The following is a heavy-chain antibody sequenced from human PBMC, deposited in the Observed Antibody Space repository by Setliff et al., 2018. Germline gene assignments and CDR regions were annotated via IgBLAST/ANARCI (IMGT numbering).Heavy chain of an antibody. CDR2: IYYSGST. D-gene: IGHD2-21*01. Sequence: SETLSLTCSVSGASISSDGYYWSWIRQYPGKGLEWIGYIYYSGSTYYNPSLKSRVTISVDTSKNQFSLKLTSVTAADTAVYYCARGLEGEDYFYYMDVWGKGNTVTVSS. CDR1: GASISSDGYY. V-gene: IGHV4-31*03. CDR3: ARGLEGEDYFYYMDV. J-gene: IGHJ6*03.